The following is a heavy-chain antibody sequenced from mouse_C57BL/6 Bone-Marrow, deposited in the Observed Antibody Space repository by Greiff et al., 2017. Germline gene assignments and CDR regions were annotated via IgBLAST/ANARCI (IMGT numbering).Heavy chain of an antibody. J-gene: IGHJ3*01. Sequence: VMLVESGAELVRPGASVKLSCKASGYTFTDYYINWVKQRPGQGLEWIARIYPGSGNTYYNEKFKGKATLTAEKSSSTAYMQLSSLTSEDSAVYFCARGEDGSSYPWFAYWGQGTLVTVSA. CDR3: ARGEDGSSYPWFAY. V-gene: IGHV1-76*01. CDR2: IYPGSGNT. D-gene: IGHD1-1*01. CDR1: GYTFTDYY.